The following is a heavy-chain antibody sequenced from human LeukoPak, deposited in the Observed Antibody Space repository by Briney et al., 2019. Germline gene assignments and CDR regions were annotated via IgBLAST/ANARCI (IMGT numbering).Heavy chain of an antibody. CDR2: FDPEDGET. Sequence: GASVKVSCKVSGYTLTELSMHWVRQAPGKGLEWMGGFDPEDGETIYARKFQGRVTMTEDTSTDTAYIELSSLRSEDTAVYYCATWSIGVGATLGDYFDYWGQGTLVTVSS. J-gene: IGHJ4*02. V-gene: IGHV1-24*01. CDR1: GYTLTELS. D-gene: IGHD1-26*01. CDR3: ATWSIGVGATLGDYFDY.